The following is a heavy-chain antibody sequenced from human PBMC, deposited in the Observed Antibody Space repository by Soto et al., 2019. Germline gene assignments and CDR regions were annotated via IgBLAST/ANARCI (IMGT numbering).Heavy chain of an antibody. V-gene: IGHV3-23*01. Sequence: GGSLRLSCAASGFTFSSYAMSWVRQAPGKGLEWVSSISGSGGGTYYADSVKGRFTFSRDNSKNTLYLQMNSLRAEDTAVYYCAKVNYDFWSGYPIYYFDYWGQGTLVTVSS. D-gene: IGHD3-3*01. CDR1: GFTFSSYA. CDR2: ISGSGGGT. CDR3: AKVNYDFWSGYPIYYFDY. J-gene: IGHJ4*02.